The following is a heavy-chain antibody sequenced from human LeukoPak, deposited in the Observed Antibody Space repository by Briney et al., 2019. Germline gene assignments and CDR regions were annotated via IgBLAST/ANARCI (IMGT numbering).Heavy chain of an antibody. Sequence: GSLRLSCAASGFTFSNAWMSWVRQAPGKGLEWIGEINHSGSTNYNPSLKSRVTISVDTSKNQFSLKLSSVTAADTAVYYCARGVVVVPAAPVAVDYWGQGTLVTVSS. D-gene: IGHD2-2*01. J-gene: IGHJ4*02. CDR3: ARGVVVVPAAPVAVDY. CDR1: GFTFSNAW. V-gene: IGHV4-34*01. CDR2: INHSGST.